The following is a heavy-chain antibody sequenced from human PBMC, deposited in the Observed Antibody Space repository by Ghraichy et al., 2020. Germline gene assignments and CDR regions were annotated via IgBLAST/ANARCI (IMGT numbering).Heavy chain of an antibody. J-gene: IGHJ6*02. CDR2: TYYRSKWYN. D-gene: IGHD1-7*01. CDR3: ARDIAEELPGLYYYYGMDV. V-gene: IGHV6-1*01. Sequence: SQTLSLTCAISGDSVSSNSAAWNWIRQSPSRGLEWLGRTYYRSKWYNDYAVSVKSRITINPDTSKNQFSLQLNSVTPEDTAVYYCARDIAEELPGLYYYYGMDVWGQGTTVTVSS. CDR1: GDSVSSNSAA.